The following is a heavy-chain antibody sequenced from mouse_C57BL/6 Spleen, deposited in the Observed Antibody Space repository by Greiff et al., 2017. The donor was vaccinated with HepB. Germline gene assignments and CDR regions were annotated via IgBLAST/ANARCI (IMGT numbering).Heavy chain of an antibody. CDR3: ASYDYDVFDY. J-gene: IGHJ2*01. CDR1: GYTFTSYW. V-gene: IGHV1-59*01. D-gene: IGHD2-4*01. CDR2: IDPSDSYT. Sequence: QVQLQQPGAELVRPGTSVKLSCKASGYTFTSYWMHWVKQRPGQGLEWIGVIDPSDSYTNYNQKFKGKATLTVDTSSSTAYMQLRSLTSEDSAVYYCASYDYDVFDYWGQGTTLTVSS.